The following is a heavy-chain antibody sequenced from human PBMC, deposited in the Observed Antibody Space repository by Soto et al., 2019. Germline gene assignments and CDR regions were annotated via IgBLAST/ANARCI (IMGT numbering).Heavy chain of an antibody. CDR3: VRVAMGDSKDFAH. D-gene: IGHD1-26*01. Sequence: EVQLVESGGGLVQPGGSLRLSCAASGFTISDHFMDWIRQAPGKGPEWLGSSRDKPRGYSTAYAASVKGRFTISRDDLTNSLYLEMNSLKPEDTGVYYCVRVAMGDSKDFAHWGQGTLVTVSS. CDR1: GFTISDHF. J-gene: IGHJ4*02. CDR2: SRDKPRGYST. V-gene: IGHV3-72*01.